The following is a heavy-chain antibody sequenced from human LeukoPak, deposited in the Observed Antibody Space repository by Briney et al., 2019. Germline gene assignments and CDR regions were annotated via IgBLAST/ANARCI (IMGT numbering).Heavy chain of an antibody. CDR3: ARHEYFVNY. CDR1: GGSISSSSYY. V-gene: IGHV4-39*01. Sequence: SETLSLTCIVSGGSISSSSYYWGWIRQPPRKGLEWIASIYYSGSTYYNPSLKGRVTISVDTSKNQFSLNLSSVTATDTAMYYCARHEYFVNYWGQGTLVTVSS. J-gene: IGHJ4*02. D-gene: IGHD2/OR15-2a*01. CDR2: IYYSGST.